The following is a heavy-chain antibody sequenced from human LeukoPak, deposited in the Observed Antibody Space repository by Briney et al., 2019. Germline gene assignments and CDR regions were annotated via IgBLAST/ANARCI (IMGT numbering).Heavy chain of an antibody. CDR2: INWNGGST. CDR3: ARDMVIRDFWSGYHETDHYYYYMDV. V-gene: IGHV3-20*04. Sequence: GGSLRLSCAASGFTFDDYGMTWVRQVPGKGLEWVSGINWNGGSTGYADSVKGRFTISRDNAKNSLYLQMNSLRAEDTALYYCARDMVIRDFWSGYHETDHYYYYMDVWGKGTTVTVSS. CDR1: GFTFDDYG. J-gene: IGHJ6*03. D-gene: IGHD3-3*01.